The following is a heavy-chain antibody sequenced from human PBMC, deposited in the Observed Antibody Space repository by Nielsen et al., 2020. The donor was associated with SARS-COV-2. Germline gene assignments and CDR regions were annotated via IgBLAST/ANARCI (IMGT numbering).Heavy chain of an antibody. CDR3: ARGRGYSYGVYFDY. D-gene: IGHD5-12*01. CDR2: ISSSGSTI. V-gene: IGHV3-11*01. J-gene: IGHJ4*02. CDR1: GFIFNDYY. Sequence: GESLKISCAASGFIFNDYYMNWIRQAPGKGLEWISYISSSGSTIYYADSVKGRFTISRDNTKMYLQVNSLRVEDTAVYFCARGRGYSYGVYFDYWGQGTRVTVSP.